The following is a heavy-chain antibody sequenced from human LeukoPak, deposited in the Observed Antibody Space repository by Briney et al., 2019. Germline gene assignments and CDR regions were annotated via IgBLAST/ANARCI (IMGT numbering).Heavy chain of an antibody. J-gene: IGHJ4*02. CDR3: ATSPTYPPDY. V-gene: IGHV3-21*01. CDR1: GFTFNSYS. CDR2: ISGSGSYI. Sequence: GGSLRLSCAASGFTFNSYSMNWVRQAPGKGLEWVSSISGSGSYIYYADSLRGRFTMPRDNAKNSLYLQMNSLRAEDTAVYYCATSPTYPPDYWGQGTLVTVSS.